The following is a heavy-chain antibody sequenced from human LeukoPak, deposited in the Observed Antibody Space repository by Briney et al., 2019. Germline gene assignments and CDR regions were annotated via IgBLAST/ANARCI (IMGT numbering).Heavy chain of an antibody. D-gene: IGHD2-8*01. CDR2: ISYHARDQ. CDR1: GFTFSSYA. CDR3: AAQPCINGICYLDY. Sequence: GGSLRLSCVASGFTFSSYAMHWVRQAPGKGLEWVTVISYHARDQFYADSVKGRFTVSRDNSRNILYLQMNSLRAEDSAVYYCAAQPCINGICYLDYWGQGALVTVSS. J-gene: IGHJ4*02. V-gene: IGHV3-30*04.